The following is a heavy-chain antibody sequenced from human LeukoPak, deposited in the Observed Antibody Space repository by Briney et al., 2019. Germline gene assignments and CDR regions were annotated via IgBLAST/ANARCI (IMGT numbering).Heavy chain of an antibody. D-gene: IGHD4-17*01. CDR3: ARGSSYGADDY. J-gene: IGHJ4*02. V-gene: IGHV3-11*01. CDR1: GFTFSIYA. CDR2: ISSSGSTI. Sequence: GGSLRLSCAASGFTFSIYAMSWIRQAPGKVLEWVSYISSSGSTIYYADSVKGRFTISRDNAKNSLYLQMNSLRAEDTAVYYCARGSSYGADDYWGQGTLVTVSS.